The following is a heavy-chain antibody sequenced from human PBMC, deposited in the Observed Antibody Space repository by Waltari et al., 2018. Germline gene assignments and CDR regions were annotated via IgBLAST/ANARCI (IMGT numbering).Heavy chain of an antibody. CDR2: IYHSGIT. Sequence: QVQLQESGPGLVKPSETLSLTCAVSGYSISSGYYWGWIRQPPGKGLEWIGSIYHSGITYYNPSLKSRVTISVDTSKNQFSLKLSSVTAADTAVYYCARFGDGSPFDYWGQGTLVTVSS. V-gene: IGHV4-38-2*01. CDR3: ARFGDGSPFDY. J-gene: IGHJ4*02. CDR1: GYSISSGYY. D-gene: IGHD3-10*01.